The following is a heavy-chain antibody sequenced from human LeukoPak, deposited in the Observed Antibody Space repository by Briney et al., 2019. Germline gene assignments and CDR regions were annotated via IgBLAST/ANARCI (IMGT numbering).Heavy chain of an antibody. Sequence: PSETLSLTCAVYGGSFSGYYWSWIRQPPGKGLEWIGEINHSGSTNYNPSLKSRVTIPVDTSKNQFSLKLSSVTAADTAVYYCARADDFWSGYLHWGQGTLVTVSS. D-gene: IGHD3-3*01. CDR3: ARADDFWSGYLH. V-gene: IGHV4-34*01. CDR2: INHSGST. CDR1: GGSFSGYY. J-gene: IGHJ4*02.